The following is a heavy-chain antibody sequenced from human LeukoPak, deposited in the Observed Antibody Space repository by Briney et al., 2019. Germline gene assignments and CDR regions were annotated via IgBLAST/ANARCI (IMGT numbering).Heavy chain of an antibody. CDR1: GGSFSGYY. D-gene: IGHD3-22*01. V-gene: IGHV4-34*01. J-gene: IGHJ4*02. CDR3: ARGVYYDSSGYYYFDY. Sequence: SETLSLTCAVYGGSFSGYYWSWIRQPPGKGLEWIGEINHSGSTNYNPSLKSRVTISEDTSKNQFSLKLSSVTAADTAVYYCARGVYYDSSGYYYFDYWGQGTLVTVSS. CDR2: INHSGST.